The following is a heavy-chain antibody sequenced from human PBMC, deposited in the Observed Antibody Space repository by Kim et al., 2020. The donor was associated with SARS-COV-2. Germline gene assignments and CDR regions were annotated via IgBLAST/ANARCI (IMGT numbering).Heavy chain of an antibody. CDR2: INHSGST. CDR1: GGSFSGYY. CDR3: ATLSGGYYLRLPDY. Sequence: SETLSLTCAVYGGSFSGYYWSWIRQPPGKGLEWIGEINHSGSTNYNPSLKSRVTISVDTSKNQFSLKLSSVTAADTAVYYCATLSGGYYLRLPDYWGQGTLVTVSS. D-gene: IGHD3-22*01. J-gene: IGHJ4*02. V-gene: IGHV4-34*01.